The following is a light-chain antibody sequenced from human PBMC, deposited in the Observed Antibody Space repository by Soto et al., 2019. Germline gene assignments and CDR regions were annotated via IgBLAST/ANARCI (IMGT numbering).Light chain of an antibody. CDR1: HGISNY. Sequence: DIQMTQSPSSLSASVGDRVTITCRSSHGISNYLAWYQQKPGKVPKLLIYAASTLQSGVPSRFSGSGSGTDCTRTISSLQPEDVATYYCQKDNSAPLTFGGGTKVEIK. J-gene: IGKJ4*01. CDR2: AAS. V-gene: IGKV1-27*01. CDR3: QKDNSAPLT.